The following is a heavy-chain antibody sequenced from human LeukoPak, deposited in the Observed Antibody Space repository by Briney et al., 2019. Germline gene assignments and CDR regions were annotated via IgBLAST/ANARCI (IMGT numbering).Heavy chain of an antibody. V-gene: IGHV4-39*07. Sequence: SETLSLTCTVSGGSITSSSYYWGWIRQPPGKGLQWIGSIYYSGSTYYNPSLKSRVTISVDTSKNQFSLKLSSVTAADTAVYYCARAISWNYWVREHYYYYMDVWGKGTTVTVSS. D-gene: IGHD1-7*01. CDR3: ARAISWNYWVREHYYYYMDV. CDR1: GGSITSSSYY. J-gene: IGHJ6*03. CDR2: IYYSGST.